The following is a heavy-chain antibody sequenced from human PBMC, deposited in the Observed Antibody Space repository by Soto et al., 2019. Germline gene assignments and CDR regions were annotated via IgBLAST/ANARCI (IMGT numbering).Heavy chain of an antibody. CDR1: GGSISSGGYY. J-gene: IGHJ5*02. D-gene: IGHD3-16*01. CDR3: ARVGGINWFDP. V-gene: IGHV4-31*03. Sequence: QVQLQESGPGLVKPSQTLSLTCTVSGGSISSGGYYWSWIRQHPGKGLEWIGYIYYSGSTYYNPSLKSRFTISVDTSKNQFALKLSSVTAAGTAVYYCARVGGINWFDPWGQGTLVTVSS. CDR2: IYYSGST.